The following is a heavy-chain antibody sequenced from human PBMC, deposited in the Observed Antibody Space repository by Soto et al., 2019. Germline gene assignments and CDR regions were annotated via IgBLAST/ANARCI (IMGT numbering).Heavy chain of an antibody. Sequence: GESLKISCKGSGYSFTSYWIGWVRQMPGKGLEWMGIIYPGDSDTRYSPSFQGQVTISADKSISTAYLQWSSLKASDTAMYYFARHGGRDYYDSPFDPWGQGTLVTVSS. D-gene: IGHD3-22*01. J-gene: IGHJ5*02. CDR2: IYPGDSDT. CDR3: ARHGGRDYYDSPFDP. CDR1: GYSFTSYW. V-gene: IGHV5-51*01.